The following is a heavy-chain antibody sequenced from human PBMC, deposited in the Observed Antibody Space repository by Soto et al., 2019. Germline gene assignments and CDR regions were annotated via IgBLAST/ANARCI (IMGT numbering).Heavy chain of an antibody. D-gene: IGHD5-12*01. CDR3: AREGIVATITGYYYYGMDV. Sequence: GGSLRLSCAASGFTFSSYAMHWVRQAPGKGLEWVAVISYDGSNKYYADSVKGRFTISRDNSKNTLYLQMNSLRAEDTAVYYCAREGIVATITGYYYYGMDVWGQGTTVTVSS. V-gene: IGHV3-30-3*01. CDR2: ISYDGSNK. J-gene: IGHJ6*02. CDR1: GFTFSSYA.